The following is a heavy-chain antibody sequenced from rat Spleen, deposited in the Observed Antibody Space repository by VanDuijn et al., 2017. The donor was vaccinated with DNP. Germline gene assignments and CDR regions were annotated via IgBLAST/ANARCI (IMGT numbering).Heavy chain of an antibody. J-gene: IGHJ3*01. CDR1: GNAFITNY. CDR3: ARGGDGIWFVY. D-gene: IGHD1-1*01. CDR2: IHTGSGGT. Sequence: QVQLQQSGAELAKPGSSVKISCKASGNAFITNYFGWIKQTTGQGLDYIGYIHTGSGGTAYNEKFRGRATLTVDKSSSTAFMQLSSLTPDDSAVYFCARGGDGIWFVYWGQGTLVTVSS. V-gene: IGHV1-43*01.